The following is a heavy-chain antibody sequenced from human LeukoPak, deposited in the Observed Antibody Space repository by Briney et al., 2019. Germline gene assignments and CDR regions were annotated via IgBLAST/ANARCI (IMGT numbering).Heavy chain of an antibody. CDR2: FDPKDGET. CDR1: GYTLTELS. D-gene: IGHD1-26*01. J-gene: IGHJ3*02. V-gene: IGHV1-24*01. Sequence: ASVKVSCKVSGYTLTELSMHWVRQAPGKGLELVGGFDPKDGETIYAQKFEGRVTMTEDTSTDTAYMELSSLRSEDTGVYYCATDGGSYGWGAFDIWGQGTMVTVST. CDR3: ATDGGSYGWGAFDI.